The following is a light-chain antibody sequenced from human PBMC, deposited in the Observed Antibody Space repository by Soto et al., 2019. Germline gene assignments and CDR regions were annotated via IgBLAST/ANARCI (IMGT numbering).Light chain of an antibody. V-gene: IGLV2-8*01. CDR2: EVF. CDR1: SSDVGNYNF. J-gene: IGLJ2*01. CDR3: SSYGGSNNLL. Sequence: QSALTQPPSASGSPGQSVTISCTGTSSDVGNYNFVSWYQQHPGKAPKLILYEVFKWPSGVPDRFSGSKSGNTASLTVSGLQAEDEADYYCSSYGGSNNLLFGGGTKVNVL.